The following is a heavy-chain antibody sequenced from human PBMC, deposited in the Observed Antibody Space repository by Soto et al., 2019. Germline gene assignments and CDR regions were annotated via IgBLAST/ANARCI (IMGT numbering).Heavy chain of an antibody. CDR1: GGSFSGYY. CDR2: INDRVSI. Sequence: QVQLQQWGAGPLRPLETLSLTCGVSGGSFSGYYWAWIRQSPGKGLEWIGGINDRVSINYNPSLKSRVSISVDTSKNHYSLILRSVTAADTAVYYCAKESHDILTGPPWVWYFDLWGRGTLVTVSS. J-gene: IGHJ2*01. V-gene: IGHV4-34*01. D-gene: IGHD3-9*01. CDR3: AKESHDILTGPPWVWYFDL.